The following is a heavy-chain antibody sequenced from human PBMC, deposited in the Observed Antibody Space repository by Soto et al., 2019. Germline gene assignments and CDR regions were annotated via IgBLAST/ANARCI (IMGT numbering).Heavy chain of an antibody. CDR2: ISNNGSIK. J-gene: IGHJ5*02. CDR3: GTIDAWILVDGDWFDL. D-gene: IGHD5-18*01. Sequence: QVQLVESGGGVVQPGRSLRLSCAASGFIFSSYAMHWVRQAPGRGLEWVAVISNNGSIKYYADSLGGRFTISRDNSKNTSEQLIISRIPEDTAAYYCGTIDAWILVDGDWFDLWGQGTLVTVSS. CDR1: GFIFSSYA. V-gene: IGHV3-30*04.